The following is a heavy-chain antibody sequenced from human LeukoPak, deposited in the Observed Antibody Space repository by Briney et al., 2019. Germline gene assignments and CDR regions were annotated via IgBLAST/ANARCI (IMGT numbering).Heavy chain of an antibody. CDR3: ARTWELAFDY. Sequence: SETLSLTCTVSGGSISSYYWSWIRQPPGKGLEWIGYIYYSGSTNYNPSLKSRVTISVDTSKNQFSLKLSSVTAADTAVYYCARTWELAFDYWGQGTLVTVSS. D-gene: IGHD1-26*01. CDR1: GGSISSYY. J-gene: IGHJ4*02. CDR2: IYYSGST. V-gene: IGHV4-59*01.